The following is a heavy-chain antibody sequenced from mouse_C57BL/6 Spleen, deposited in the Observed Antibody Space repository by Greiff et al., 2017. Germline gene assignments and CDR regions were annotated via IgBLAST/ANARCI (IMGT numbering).Heavy chain of an antibody. CDR1: GYTFTDYN. J-gene: IGHJ3*01. Sequence: EVQLVESGPELVKPGASVKMSCKASGYTFTDYNMHWVKQSHGKSLEWIGYINPNNGGTSYNQKFKGKATLTVNKSSSTAYMELRSLTSEDSAVYYCAPYDYDRLPYWGQGTLVTVSA. CDR3: APYDYDRLPY. D-gene: IGHD2-4*01. CDR2: INPNNGGT. V-gene: IGHV1-22*01.